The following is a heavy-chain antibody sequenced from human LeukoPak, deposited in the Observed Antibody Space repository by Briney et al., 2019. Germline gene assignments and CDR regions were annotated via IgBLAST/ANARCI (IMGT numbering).Heavy chain of an antibody. CDR3: AKVPYSDYGSGRPPFMDV. Sequence: GGSLRLSFAASGFTFSNYAMSWVRQAPGKGLEWGSTISDRGGSTYYADSVKGRFTISRDNSKNTLYLQMNSLRAEDTAIHYCAKVPYSDYGSGRPPFMDVWGQGTTVAVSS. V-gene: IGHV3-23*01. D-gene: IGHD3-10*01. CDR2: ISDRGGST. CDR1: GFTFSNYA. J-gene: IGHJ6*02.